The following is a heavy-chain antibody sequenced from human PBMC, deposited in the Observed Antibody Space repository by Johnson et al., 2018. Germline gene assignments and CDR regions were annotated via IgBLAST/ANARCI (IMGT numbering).Heavy chain of an antibody. CDR1: GFTFSSYV. CDR2: ISGRGGST. V-gene: IGHV3-23*04. J-gene: IGHJ3*01. Sequence: EVQLVESGGGLVQPGGSLRLSCAASGFTFSSYVMTWVRQAPGKGLEWVSTISGRGGSTYYAASVKGRFTVSRDNSKNTLYLQLNSLRAEDTAVYYRAKLGIGAFDVWGQGTMVTVSS. CDR3: AKLGIGAFDV. D-gene: IGHD7-27*01.